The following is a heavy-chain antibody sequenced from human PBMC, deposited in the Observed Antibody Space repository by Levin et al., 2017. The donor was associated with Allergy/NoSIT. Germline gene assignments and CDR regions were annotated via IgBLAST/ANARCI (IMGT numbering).Heavy chain of an antibody. V-gene: IGHV3-48*01. CDR3: ARASFGSSSWYVDY. D-gene: IGHD6-13*01. J-gene: IGHJ4*02. Sequence: PGGSLRLSCAASGFTFSSYSMNWVRQAPGKGLEWVSYISSSSSTIYYADSVKGRFTISRDNAKNSLYLQMNSLRAEDTAVYYCARASFGSSSWYVDYWGQGTLVTVSS. CDR2: ISSSSSTI. CDR1: GFTFSSYS.